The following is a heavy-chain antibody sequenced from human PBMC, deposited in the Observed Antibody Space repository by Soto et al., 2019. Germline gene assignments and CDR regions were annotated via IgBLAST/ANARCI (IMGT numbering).Heavy chain of an antibody. CDR1: VGSFSGYF. J-gene: IGHJ5*02. CDR3: ARVCTHEP. V-gene: IGHV4-34*01. Sequence: SETLSLTCAVYVGSFSGYFWSLIRQPPGGGLECIWEINQSGHTNYNPSLKSRVTISVDKSKNHFSLKLSSVSAADTAMYYCARVCTHEPWGQGTMVTLSS. CDR2: INQSGHT.